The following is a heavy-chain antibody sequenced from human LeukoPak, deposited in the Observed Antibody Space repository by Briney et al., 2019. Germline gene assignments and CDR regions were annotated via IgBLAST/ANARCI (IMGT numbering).Heavy chain of an antibody. CDR1: GFTFSCYW. CDR2: INSDGSST. CDR3: ARDGVVPAYYFDY. V-gene: IGHV3-74*01. J-gene: IGHJ4*02. D-gene: IGHD2-2*01. Sequence: PGGSLRLSCAASGFTFSCYWMHWVRQAPGRGLVLVSRINSDGSSTSYADSVKGRFTISRDNTKTTLYLQMNMLTADATTVYYCARDGVVPAYYFDYWGQGALVTVSS.